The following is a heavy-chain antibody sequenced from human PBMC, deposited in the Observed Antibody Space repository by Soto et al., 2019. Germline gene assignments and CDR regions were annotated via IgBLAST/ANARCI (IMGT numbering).Heavy chain of an antibody. D-gene: IGHD1-7*01. CDR1: GLTFSNYA. Sequence: GGSLRLSCATSGLTFSNYAMSWVRQAPGGGLEWVSSMSGSSSTTYYADSVRGRFTISRDRSKNTLYLQMSSLRAEDTALYYCAKNQERELPRVIDFWGQGTLVNVS. CDR3: AKNQERELPRVIDF. V-gene: IGHV3-23*01. J-gene: IGHJ4*02. CDR2: MSGSSSTT.